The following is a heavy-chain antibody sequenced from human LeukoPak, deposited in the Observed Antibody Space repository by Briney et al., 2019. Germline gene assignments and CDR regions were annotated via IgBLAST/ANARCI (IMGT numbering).Heavy chain of an antibody. J-gene: IGHJ6*02. CDR3: ARGQLRFPNYYYYGMDV. CDR2: IWYDGSNK. D-gene: IGHD3-3*01. V-gene: IGHV3-33*01. CDR1: GFTFSSYG. Sequence: PGGSLRLSCAASGFTFSSYGMHWVRQAPGKGLEWVAVIWYDGSNKYYADSVKGRFTISRDNSKNTLYLQMNSLRAEDTAVYYCARGQLRFPNYYYYGMDVWGQETTVTVSS.